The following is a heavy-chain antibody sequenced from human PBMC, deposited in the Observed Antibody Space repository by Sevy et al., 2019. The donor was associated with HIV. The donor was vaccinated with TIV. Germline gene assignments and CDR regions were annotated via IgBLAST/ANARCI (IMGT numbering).Heavy chain of an antibody. CDR3: AKDQGFWQAWDYYYGMDV. V-gene: IGHV3-30*18. CDR1: GFTFSSYG. CDR2: ISYDGSNK. D-gene: IGHD3-3*01. Sequence: GGSLRLSCAASGFTFSSYGMHWVRQAPGKGLEWVAVISYDGSNKYYAGSVKGRFTISRDNSKNTRYLQMNGLRAEDTAVYYCAKDQGFWQAWDYYYGMDVWCQGTTVTVSS. J-gene: IGHJ6*02.